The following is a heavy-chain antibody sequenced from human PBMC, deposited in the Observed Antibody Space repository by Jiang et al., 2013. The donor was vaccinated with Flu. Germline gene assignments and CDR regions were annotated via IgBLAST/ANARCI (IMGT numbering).Heavy chain of an antibody. Sequence: RQMPGKGLEWMGIIYPGDSDTRYSPSFQGQVTISADKSISTAYLQWSSLKASDTAMYYCARQVTTATWPGYYYYYMDVWGKGTTVTVSS. V-gene: IGHV5-51*01. J-gene: IGHJ6*03. CDR3: ARQVTTATWPGYYYYYMDV. D-gene: IGHD4-11*01. CDR2: IYPGDSDT.